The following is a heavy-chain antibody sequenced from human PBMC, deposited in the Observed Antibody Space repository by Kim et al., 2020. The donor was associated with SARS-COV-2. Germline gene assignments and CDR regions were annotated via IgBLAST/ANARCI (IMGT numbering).Heavy chain of an antibody. CDR2: IKQDGSEK. Sequence: GGSLRLSCAASGFTFSSYGMSWVRQAPGKGLEWVANIKQDGSEKYYVDSVKGRFTISRDNAKNSLYLQMNSLRAEDTAVYYCARDPRALRVAGQEDPVWFDPWGQGTLVTVSS. CDR3: ARDPRALRVAGQEDPVWFDP. J-gene: IGHJ5*02. V-gene: IGHV3-7*01. D-gene: IGHD6-19*01. CDR1: GFTFSSYG.